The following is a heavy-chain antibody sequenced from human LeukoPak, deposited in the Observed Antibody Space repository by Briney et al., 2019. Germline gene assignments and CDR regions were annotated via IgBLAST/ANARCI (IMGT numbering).Heavy chain of an antibody. J-gene: IGHJ4*02. CDR3: ARGPPTDYYDSSGYYYFDY. Sequence: SETLSLTCAVHGGSFSGSYWTWIRQPPGKGLEWIGEINHSGTTNYNASLKSRVTISEDTAKNQFSLKLSSVTAADTAVYYCARGPPTDYYDSSGYYYFDYWGQGTLVTVSS. V-gene: IGHV4-34*01. CDR2: INHSGTT. CDR1: GGSFSGSY. D-gene: IGHD3-22*01.